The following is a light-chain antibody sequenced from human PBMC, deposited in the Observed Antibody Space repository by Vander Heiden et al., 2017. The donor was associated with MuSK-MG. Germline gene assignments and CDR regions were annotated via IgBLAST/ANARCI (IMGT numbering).Light chain of an antibody. Sequence: DLQITLSPSSLSASIGDRVPHTRQATQHFRIFLYLYQQKPGKDPKHLINDASNLETGVPSRFSRSGSGTDFTFSISSLQPEDLATYYCRQDDNIPLTFGQGTQLEIK. CDR3: RQDDNIPLT. CDR2: DAS. CDR1: QHFRIF. V-gene: IGKV1-33*01. J-gene: IGKJ5*01.